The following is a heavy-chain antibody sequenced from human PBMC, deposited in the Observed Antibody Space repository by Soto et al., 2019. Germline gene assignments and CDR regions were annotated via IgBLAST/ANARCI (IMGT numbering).Heavy chain of an antibody. Sequence: GASVKVSCKASGYTFTSYAMHWVRQAPGQRLEWMGWINAGNGNTKYSQKFQGRVTITRDTSASTAYMELSSLRSEDTAVYYCARDPPPRYYYDSSGYSLPPDYWGQGTLVTVSS. J-gene: IGHJ4*02. CDR1: GYTFTSYA. CDR2: INAGNGNT. CDR3: ARDPPPRYYYDSSGYSLPPDY. V-gene: IGHV1-3*01. D-gene: IGHD3-22*01.